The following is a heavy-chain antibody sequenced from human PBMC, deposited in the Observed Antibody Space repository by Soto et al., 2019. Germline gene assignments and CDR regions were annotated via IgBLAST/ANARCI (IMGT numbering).Heavy chain of an antibody. CDR2: IIPIFGTA. V-gene: IGHV1-69*01. J-gene: IGHJ4*02. CDR1: GGTFSSYA. CDR3: ARDARDGYNYGDFDY. D-gene: IGHD5-12*01. Sequence: QVQLVQSGAEVKKPGSSVMVSCKAYGGTFSSYAISWLRQAPGQGLEWMGGIIPIFGTANYAQKFQGRVTITADESTSTAYMELSSLRSEDTAVYYCARDARDGYNYGDFDYWGQGTLVTVSS.